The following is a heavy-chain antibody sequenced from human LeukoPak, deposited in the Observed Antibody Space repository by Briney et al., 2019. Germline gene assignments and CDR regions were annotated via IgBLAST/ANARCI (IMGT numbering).Heavy chain of an antibody. Sequence: GGSLRLSCAASGFTFSSYEMSWVRQAPGKGLEWVSYISSSGSTIYYADSVRGRFTISRDNAKNSLYLQMNSLRAEDTAVYYCAKDIRRYYYDSSGLDRWGQGTLVTVSS. J-gene: IGHJ4*02. CDR3: AKDIRRYYYDSSGLDR. D-gene: IGHD3-22*01. CDR2: ISSSGSTI. V-gene: IGHV3-48*03. CDR1: GFTFSSYE.